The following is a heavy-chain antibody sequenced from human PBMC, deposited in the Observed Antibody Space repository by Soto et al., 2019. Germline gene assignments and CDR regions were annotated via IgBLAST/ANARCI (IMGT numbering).Heavy chain of an antibody. V-gene: IGHV3-23*01. Sequence: GGSLRLSCAASGFTFSSYAMSWVRQAPGKGLEWVSAISGSGGSTYYADSVKGRFTISRDNSKNTLYLQMNSLRAEDTAVYYCAKYPRWMVRGRPDYWGQGTLVTVSS. D-gene: IGHD3-10*01. CDR2: ISGSGGST. J-gene: IGHJ4*02. CDR3: AKYPRWMVRGRPDY. CDR1: GFTFSSYA.